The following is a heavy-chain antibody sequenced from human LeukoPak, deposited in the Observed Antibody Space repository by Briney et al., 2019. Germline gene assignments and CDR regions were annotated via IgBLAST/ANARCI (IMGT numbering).Heavy chain of an antibody. J-gene: IGHJ4*02. D-gene: IGHD3-10*01. Sequence: GGSLRLSCAASGFTFDNYGMSWVRQAPGKGLGWVSAINWNGGRTSYADSVRGRFTISRDNAKNSLYLQMNSLRAEDTALYFCATEHADYYYSDYWGQGALVTVSS. CDR3: ATEHADYYYSDY. CDR1: GFTFDNYG. V-gene: IGHV3-20*04. CDR2: INWNGGRT.